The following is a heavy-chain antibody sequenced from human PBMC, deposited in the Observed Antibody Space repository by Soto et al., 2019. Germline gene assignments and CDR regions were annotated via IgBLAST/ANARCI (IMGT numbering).Heavy chain of an antibody. D-gene: IGHD4-4*01. CDR3: ARGSNDNYSYYCYYMDV. Sequence: AAVKVSCKASGYTFTNYYMHWVRQAPGQGLEWMGMINPSGGSTSYAQKFQGRVTMTRDTSTSTVYMELSSLRSEDTVVYYCARGSNDNYSYYCYYMDVSSKGTTDIVSS. CDR1: GYTFTNYY. CDR2: INPSGGST. V-gene: IGHV1-46*03. J-gene: IGHJ6*03.